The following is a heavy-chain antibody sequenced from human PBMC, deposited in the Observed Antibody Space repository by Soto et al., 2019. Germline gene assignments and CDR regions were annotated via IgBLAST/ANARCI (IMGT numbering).Heavy chain of an antibody. CDR3: ARLMVSTPNFDH. Sequence: GESLKISCKCSGYTFTSYWIGWVRQMPGKGLELMGIIYPADSDTRYSPSFQGQVTISADKSINTAYLQWRTLEASDTAMYYCARLMVSTPNFDHWGQGALVTVSS. CDR1: GYTFTSYW. V-gene: IGHV5-51*01. CDR2: IYPADSDT. J-gene: IGHJ4*02. D-gene: IGHD2-8*01.